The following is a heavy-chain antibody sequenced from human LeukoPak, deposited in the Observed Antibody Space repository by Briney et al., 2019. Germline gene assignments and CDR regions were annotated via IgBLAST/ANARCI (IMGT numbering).Heavy chain of an antibody. J-gene: IGHJ5*01. CDR3: ARPGYCSGGSCADWFDS. CDR1: GYTFTAYY. V-gene: IGHV1-2*02. D-gene: IGHD2-15*01. Sequence: ASVKVSCKPSGYTFTAYYVHWMRQAPGQGLEWMGWIDPNTAGTNFAQKFQGRVSMTRDTSINTAYLELSRLRSDDTAVYYCARPGYCSGGSCADWFDSWGQGTLVSVS. CDR2: IDPNTAGT.